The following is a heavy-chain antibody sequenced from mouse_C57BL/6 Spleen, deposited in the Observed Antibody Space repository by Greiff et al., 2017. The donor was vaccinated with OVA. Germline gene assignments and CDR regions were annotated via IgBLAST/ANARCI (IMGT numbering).Heavy chain of an antibody. CDR2: IYPSDSET. CDR3: ARTPYYYGSSYLDY. J-gene: IGHJ2*01. Sequence: VQLQQPGAELVRPGSSVKLSCKASGYTFTSYWMDWVKQRPGQGLEWIGNIYPSDSETHYNQKFKDKATLTVDKSSSTAYMHLSSLTSEDSAVYYCARTPYYYGSSYLDYWGQGTTLTVSS. V-gene: IGHV1-61*01. CDR1: GYTFTSYW. D-gene: IGHD1-1*01.